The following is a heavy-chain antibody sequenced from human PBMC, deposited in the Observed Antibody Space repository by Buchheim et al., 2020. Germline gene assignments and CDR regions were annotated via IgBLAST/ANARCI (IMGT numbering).Heavy chain of an antibody. CDR1: GGSISSGGYY. D-gene: IGHD5-18*01. CDR2: TYHSGST. J-gene: IGHJ4*02. V-gene: IGHV4-31*03. CDR3: ARMVDTAVATTFYFDC. Sequence: QVQLQESGPGLVKPSQTLSLTCTVSGGSISSGGYYWSWIRQHPGKGLEWIWYTYHSGSTYYNPSLKSRVTISVNTSKNQFSLKLSSVTAAETAVYYCARMVDTAVATTFYFDCWGQGTL.